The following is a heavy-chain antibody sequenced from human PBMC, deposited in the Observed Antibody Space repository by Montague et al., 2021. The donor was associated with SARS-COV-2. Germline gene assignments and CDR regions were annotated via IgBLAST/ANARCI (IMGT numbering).Heavy chain of an antibody. V-gene: IGHV4-34*01. Sequence: SETLSLTCAVYGGSFSGYYWNWIRQPPGKGLEWIGEINHSGSTNYNPSPTSRVTMSVDTSKNQFSLKLSSVTAADTAVYDCACDRGYSCCYLHPYNWFDPWGQGTLVTVSS. J-gene: IGHJ5*02. CDR2: INHSGST. D-gene: IGHD1-26*01. CDR3: ACDRGYSCCYLHPYNWFDP. CDR1: GGSFSGYY.